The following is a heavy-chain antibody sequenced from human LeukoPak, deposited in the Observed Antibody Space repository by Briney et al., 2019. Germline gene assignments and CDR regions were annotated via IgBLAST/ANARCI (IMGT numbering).Heavy chain of an antibody. CDR2: ISYDGSNK. CDR1: GFTFSSYA. D-gene: IGHD2-2*01. V-gene: IGHV3-30-3*01. Sequence: GGSLRLSCAASGFTFSSYAMHWVRQAPGKGLEWVAVISYDGSNKYYADSVKGRFTISRDNAKNSLYLQMNSLRAEDTAVYYCARKYCSSTSCYFTNMDVWGIGTTVTVSS. J-gene: IGHJ6*03. CDR3: ARKYCSSTSCYFTNMDV.